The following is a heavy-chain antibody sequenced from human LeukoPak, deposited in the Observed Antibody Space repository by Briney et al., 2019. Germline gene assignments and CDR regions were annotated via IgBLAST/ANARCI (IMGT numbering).Heavy chain of an antibody. V-gene: IGHV3-9*01. Sequence: GGSLRLSCAASGFTFSSYWMSWVRQAPGKGLEWVSGISWNSGSIGYADSVKGRFTISRDNAKNSLYLQMNSLRAEDTALYYCAKDISVLGEWLALDYWGQGTLVTVSS. CDR2: ISWNSGSI. CDR1: GFTFSSYW. J-gene: IGHJ4*02. CDR3: AKDISVLGEWLALDY. D-gene: IGHD3-16*01.